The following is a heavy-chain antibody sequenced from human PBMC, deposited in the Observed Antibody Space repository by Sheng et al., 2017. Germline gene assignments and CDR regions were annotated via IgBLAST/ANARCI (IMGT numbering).Heavy chain of an antibody. CDR3: ARDRRRAGVVIPRNAFDI. D-gene: IGHD3-3*01. J-gene: IGHJ3*02. CDR2: INHSGST. Sequence: QVQLQQWGAGLLKPSETLSLTCAVYGGSFSGYYWSWIRQPPGKGLEWIGEINHSGSTNYNPSLKSRVTISVDTSKNQFSLKLSSVTAADTAVYYCARDRRRAGVVIPRNAFDIWGQGTMVTVSS. CDR1: GGSFSGYY. V-gene: IGHV4-34*01.